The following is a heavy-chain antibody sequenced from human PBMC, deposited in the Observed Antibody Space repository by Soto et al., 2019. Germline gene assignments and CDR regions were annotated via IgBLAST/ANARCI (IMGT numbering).Heavy chain of an antibody. CDR1: GGSISSSSYY. V-gene: IGHV4-39*01. Sequence: QLQLQESGPGLVKPSETLSLTCTVSGGSISSSSYYWGWIRQPPGKGLEWIGNIYYSGSTYYNVSLKSRLTISVDTSKNQFSLKLSSVTAADTAVYYCARFAGNHQWYFDLWGRGTLVTVSS. D-gene: IGHD3-10*01. J-gene: IGHJ2*01. CDR2: IYYSGST. CDR3: ARFAGNHQWYFDL.